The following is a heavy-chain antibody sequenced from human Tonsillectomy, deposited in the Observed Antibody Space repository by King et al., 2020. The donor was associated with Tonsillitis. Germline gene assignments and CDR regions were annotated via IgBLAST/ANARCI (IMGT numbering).Heavy chain of an antibody. J-gene: IGHJ4*02. CDR1: GGSFSGYY. V-gene: IGHV4-34*01. CDR2: INHSGST. CDR3: ARTLTTVITGAYGREYYFDY. Sequence: VQLQQWGAGLLKPSETLSLTCAVYGGSFSGYYWSWIRQPPGKGLEWIGEINHSGSTKYNPSLRSRVTISEDTSKNQFSLKLSSVTASDTAVYYCARTLTTVITGAYGREYYFDYWGQGTLVTVSS. D-gene: IGHD4-17*01.